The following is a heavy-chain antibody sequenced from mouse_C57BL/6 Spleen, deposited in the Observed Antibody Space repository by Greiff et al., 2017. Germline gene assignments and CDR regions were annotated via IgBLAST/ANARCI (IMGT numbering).Heavy chain of an antibody. J-gene: IGHJ4*01. D-gene: IGHD2-10*01. V-gene: IGHV1-82*01. CDR2: IYPGDGDT. Sequence: VKLMESGPELVQPGASVKISCTASGYAFSSSWMNWVKQRPGKGLEWIGRIYPGDGDTNYNGKFNGKATLTADKSSSTAYMQLSSLTSEDSAVYFCARGLLYYAMDYWGQGTSVTVSS. CDR1: GYAFSSSW. CDR3: ARGLLYYAMDY.